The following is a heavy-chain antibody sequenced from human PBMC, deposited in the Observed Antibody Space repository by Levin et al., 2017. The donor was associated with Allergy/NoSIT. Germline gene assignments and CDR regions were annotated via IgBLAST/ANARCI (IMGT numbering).Heavy chain of an antibody. D-gene: IGHD3-10*01. Sequence: PSETLSLTCTVSGGSISSYYWSWIRQPPGKGLEWIGYIYYSGSTNYNPSLKSRVTISVDTSKNQFSLKLSSVTAADTAVYYCARVGSFGELFSPWFDPWGQGTLVTVSS. CDR2: IYYSGST. CDR1: GGSISSYY. CDR3: ARVGSFGELFSPWFDP. V-gene: IGHV4-59*01. J-gene: IGHJ5*02.